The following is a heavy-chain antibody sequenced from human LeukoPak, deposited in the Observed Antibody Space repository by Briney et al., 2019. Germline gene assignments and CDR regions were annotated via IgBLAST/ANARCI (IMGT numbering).Heavy chain of an antibody. Sequence: GGSLRLSCAASGFTFSTYWMNWVRQAPGKGLEWVANIKPDGSDKYYVDSVKGRFTISRDNAKNSLYLQMNSLRAEDTAVYYCARGTIVVVPAAIHGDYWGQGTLVTVSS. CDR2: IKPDGSDK. CDR3: ARGTIVVVPAAIHGDY. J-gene: IGHJ4*02. CDR1: GFTFSTYW. V-gene: IGHV3-7*01. D-gene: IGHD2-2*01.